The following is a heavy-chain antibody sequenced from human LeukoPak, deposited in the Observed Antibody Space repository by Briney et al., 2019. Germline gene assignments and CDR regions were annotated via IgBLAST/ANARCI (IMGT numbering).Heavy chain of an antibody. CDR2: IIPIFGTA. V-gene: IGHV1-69*13. J-gene: IGHJ6*02. D-gene: IGHD2-15*01. CDR3: ARFPDGTNCSGGSCYFAHYYYYGMDV. Sequence: SVKVSCKASGGTFSSYAISWVRQAPGQGLEWMGGIIPIFGTANYAQKFQGRVTITADESTSTAYMELSSLRSEDTAVYYCARFPDGTNCSGGSCYFAHYYYYGMDVWGQGTTVTVSS. CDR1: GGTFSSYA.